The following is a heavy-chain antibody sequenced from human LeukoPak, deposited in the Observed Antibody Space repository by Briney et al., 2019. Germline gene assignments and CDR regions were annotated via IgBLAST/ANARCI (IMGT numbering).Heavy chain of an antibody. V-gene: IGHV4-39*01. J-gene: IGHJ5*02. CDR2: IFYSGGT. Sequence: PSETLSLTCTVSGGSISSSRYYWAWIRLPPGKGLEYIGSIFYSGGTYYNPSLKSRVTISVDTSKNQFSLKLTSVTAADTAVYYCASLKLERRRHNWFDPWGQGTLVTVSS. CDR1: GGSISSSRYY. D-gene: IGHD1-1*01. CDR3: ASLKLERRRHNWFDP.